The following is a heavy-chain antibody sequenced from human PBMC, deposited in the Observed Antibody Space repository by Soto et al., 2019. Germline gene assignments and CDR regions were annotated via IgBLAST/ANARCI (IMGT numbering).Heavy chain of an antibody. J-gene: IGHJ6*02. D-gene: IGHD3-10*01. CDR1: GFTFSSHA. Sequence: HPGGSLRLSCAGSGFTFSSHAMTWVRQAPGKGLEWVSFISSTSSTKDYADAVKGRFTISRDNAKNSVYLQMNSLRDGDTAVYYCARRITMVRGPYYYYGMDVWGQGTTVTVPS. V-gene: IGHV3-48*02. CDR3: ARRITMVRGPYYYYGMDV. CDR2: ISSTSSTK.